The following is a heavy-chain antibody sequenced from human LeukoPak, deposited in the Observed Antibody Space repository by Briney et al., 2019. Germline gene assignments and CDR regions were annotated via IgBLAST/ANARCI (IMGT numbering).Heavy chain of an antibody. CDR2: FDPEDGET. CDR1: GYTLTELS. CDR3: ARVAAAAAPQDY. J-gene: IGHJ4*02. Sequence: ASVKVSCKVSGYTLTELSMHWVRQAPGKGLEWMGGFDPEDGETIYAQKFQGRVTMTEDTSTDTAYMELSSLRSDDTAVYYCARVAAAAAPQDYWGQGTLVTVSS. V-gene: IGHV1-24*01. D-gene: IGHD6-13*01.